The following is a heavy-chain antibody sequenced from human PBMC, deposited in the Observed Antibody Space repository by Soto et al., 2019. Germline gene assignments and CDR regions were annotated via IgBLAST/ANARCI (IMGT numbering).Heavy chain of an antibody. Sequence: EVQLLESGGGLVQPGGSLRLSCAASGFTFSSYAMSWVRQAPGKGLGWFSAISGSGGSTYYADSVKGRFTISRDNSKNTLYLQMNSLRAEDTAVYYCAKGGYSYRDAFDIWGQGTMVTVSS. J-gene: IGHJ3*02. CDR3: AKGGYSYRDAFDI. D-gene: IGHD5-18*01. CDR1: GFTFSSYA. CDR2: ISGSGGST. V-gene: IGHV3-23*01.